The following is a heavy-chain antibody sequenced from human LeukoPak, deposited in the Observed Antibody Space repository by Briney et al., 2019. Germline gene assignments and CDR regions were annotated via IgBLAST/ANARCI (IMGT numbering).Heavy chain of an antibody. CDR2: INPLFGTT. CDR1: GGTFRTFA. CDR3: ARARTEVVPDALGI. Sequence: GASVKVSCKASGGTFRTFAVTWVRQAPGQRLEWMGRINPLFGTTDYAQKFQGRVTITTDECKNTAYLELNSLRRGETAVYYCARARTEVVPDALGIWGQGTLVTVSS. D-gene: IGHD2-2*01. V-gene: IGHV1-69*05. J-gene: IGHJ4*02.